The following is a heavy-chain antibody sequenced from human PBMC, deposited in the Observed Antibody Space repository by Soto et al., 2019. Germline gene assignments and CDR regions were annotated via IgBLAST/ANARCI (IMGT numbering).Heavy chain of an antibody. J-gene: IGHJ3*01. CDR2: ISSSGSTI. Sequence: GGSLRLSCAASGFTFSSYEMNWVRQAPGKGLEWVSYISSSGSTIYYADSVKGRFTISRDNAKNSLYLQINSLSAADTAVFYCAGSFFVYLDRRNEASDFSGQGTMGTVS. CDR1: GFTFSSYE. D-gene: IGHD3-10*01. V-gene: IGHV3-48*03. CDR3: AGSFFVYLDRRNEASDF.